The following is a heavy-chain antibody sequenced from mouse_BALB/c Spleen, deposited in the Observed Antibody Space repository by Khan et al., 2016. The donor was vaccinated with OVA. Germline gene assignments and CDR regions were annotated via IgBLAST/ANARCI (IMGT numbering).Heavy chain of an antibody. CDR1: GYSFTSYY. Sequence: VQLQQSGPELMKPGASVKISCKASGYSFTSYYIHWVKQSHGKSLEWIGYIDPFNGGTSYNQKFKGKAILTLDKSSSTAYLHLSSLTSEDSAVYFCARGGLGLRAYAMDYWGQGTSVTVSS. V-gene: IGHV1S135*01. CDR2: IDPFNGGT. D-gene: IGHD3-1*01. J-gene: IGHJ4*01. CDR3: ARGGLGLRAYAMDY.